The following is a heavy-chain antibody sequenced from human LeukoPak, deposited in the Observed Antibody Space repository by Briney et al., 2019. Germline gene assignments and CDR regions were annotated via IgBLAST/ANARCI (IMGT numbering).Heavy chain of an antibody. Sequence: GGSLRLSCAASGFTVSSNYMSWVRQAPGKGLERVSVIYSGGSTYYADSVKRRFTTSRDNSKNTLYLQMKSLRAEDTAVYYCARTYSTYSYGAGSRSTDAFDIWGQGTMVTVSS. V-gene: IGHV3-53*01. J-gene: IGHJ3*02. CDR1: GFTVSSNY. CDR2: IYSGGST. D-gene: IGHD3-10*01. CDR3: ARTYSTYSYGAGSRSTDAFDI.